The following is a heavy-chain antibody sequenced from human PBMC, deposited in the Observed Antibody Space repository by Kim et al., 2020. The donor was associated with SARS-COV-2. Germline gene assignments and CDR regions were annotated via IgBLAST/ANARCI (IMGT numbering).Heavy chain of an antibody. CDR3: ARGSGWLLNY. V-gene: IGHV3-33*01. J-gene: IGHJ4*02. D-gene: IGHD3-22*01. CDR2: SKK. Sequence: SKKYYAGAVKGRFTSSRDNSKNTRYLQMNSLRAEDTAVYYCARGSGWLLNYWGQGTLVTVSS.